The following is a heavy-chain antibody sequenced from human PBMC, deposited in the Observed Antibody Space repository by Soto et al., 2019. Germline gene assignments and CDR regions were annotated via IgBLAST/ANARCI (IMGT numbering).Heavy chain of an antibody. J-gene: IGHJ4*02. Sequence: QVQLVQSGGGVVQAGNSLRLSCTASGLTFTSSSFHWVRQAPGKGLEWVAVISENGDRQYSTESVRGRFLISRDSSKNTVYQQMNSLRPEDTGVYFCARRLATTVSALGYWGQGALVTVSS. V-gene: IGHV3-30-3*01. CDR2: ISENGDRQ. D-gene: IGHD4-17*01. CDR1: GLTFTSSS. CDR3: ARRLATTVSALGY.